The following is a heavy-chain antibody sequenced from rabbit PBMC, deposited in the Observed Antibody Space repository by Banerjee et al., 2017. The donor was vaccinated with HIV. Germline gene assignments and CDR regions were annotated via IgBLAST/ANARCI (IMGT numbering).Heavy chain of an antibody. V-gene: IGHV1S45*01. J-gene: IGHJ4*01. CDR1: GFSFSSSYW. D-gene: IGHD6-1*01. CDR3: ARSDSSYGYAFNL. CDR2: IGAGTGTT. Sequence: QEQLVESGGGLVQPEGSLTLTCTASGFSFSSSYWMCWVRQAPGKGLEWIGCIGAGTGTTYYASWVNGRFSISKTSSTTVTLQMTSLTAADTATYFCARSDSSYGYAFNLWGPGTLVTVS.